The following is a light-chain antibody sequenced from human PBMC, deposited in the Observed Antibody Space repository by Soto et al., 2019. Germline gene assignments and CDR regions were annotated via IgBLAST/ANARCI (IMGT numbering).Light chain of an antibody. J-gene: IGKJ1*01. CDR1: QTVTSTF. V-gene: IGKV3-20*01. Sequence: EIVLTQSPGTLSLSPGERATLSCRASQTVTSTFLAWYQQKPGQAPRLLIYGASRRATGIPDRFSGSGSGTDFPLTITRLEHEDFAVYYCHQYDSSRTFGQGTKVEMK. CDR2: GAS. CDR3: HQYDSSRT.